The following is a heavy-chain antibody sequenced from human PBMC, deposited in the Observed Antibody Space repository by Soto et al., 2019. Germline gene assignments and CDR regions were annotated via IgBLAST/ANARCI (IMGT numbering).Heavy chain of an antibody. CDR2: IYYSGST. D-gene: IGHD6-13*01. J-gene: IGHJ5*02. CDR3: ARVKIAAAGMVWFDP. CDR1: AGSISSYY. Sequence: SXTLSLTCTVSAGSISSYYWSWIGQPPGKGLEWIGYIYYSGSTNYNPSLKSRVTISVDTSKNQFSLKLSSVTAEDTAVYYCARVKIAAAGMVWFDPWGQGTLVTVSS. V-gene: IGHV4-59*01.